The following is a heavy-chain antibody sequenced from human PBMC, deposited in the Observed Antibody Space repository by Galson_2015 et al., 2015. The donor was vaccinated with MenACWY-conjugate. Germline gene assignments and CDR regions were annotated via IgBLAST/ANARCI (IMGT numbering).Heavy chain of an antibody. D-gene: IGHD6-19*01. CDR2: ITSSSTYI. V-gene: IGHV3-21*01. CDR1: GFTFSNYN. Sequence: SLRLSCAVSGFTFSNYNVNWVRQAPGKGLEWVSSITSSSTYIKYADSVKGRFTISRDNTNNLLYLQMNSLRAEDTAVYYCARDLAVTGIWYFDLWGRGTLVTVSS. CDR3: ARDLAVTGIWYFDL. J-gene: IGHJ2*01.